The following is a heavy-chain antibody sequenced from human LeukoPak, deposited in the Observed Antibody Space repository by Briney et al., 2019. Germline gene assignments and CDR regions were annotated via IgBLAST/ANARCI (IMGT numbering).Heavy chain of an antibody. J-gene: IGHJ4*02. CDR3: AKDQSYYDSSGYYQTTGTFDY. D-gene: IGHD3-22*01. CDR1: GFTFSSYA. Sequence: GGSLRLSCSASGFTFSSYATHWVRQAPGKGLEYVSAISSNGGSTYYADSVKGRFTISRDNSKNTLYLQMNSLRAEDTAVYYCAKDQSYYDSSGYYQTTGTFDYWGQGTLVTVSS. V-gene: IGHV3-64*04. CDR2: ISSNGGST.